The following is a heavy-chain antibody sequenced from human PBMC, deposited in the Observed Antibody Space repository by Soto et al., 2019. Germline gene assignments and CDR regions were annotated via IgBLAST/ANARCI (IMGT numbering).Heavy chain of an antibody. D-gene: IGHD3-10*01. CDR1: GGSFSGYY. Sequence: SETLSLTCAVYGGSFSGYYWSWIRQPPGKGLEWIGEINHSGSTNYNPSLKSRVTMSVDTSKNQFSLKVRSVTAADTAVYYCARALRGDYWGRGTLVTVSS. CDR3: ARALRGDY. J-gene: IGHJ4*02. V-gene: IGHV4-34*01. CDR2: INHSGST.